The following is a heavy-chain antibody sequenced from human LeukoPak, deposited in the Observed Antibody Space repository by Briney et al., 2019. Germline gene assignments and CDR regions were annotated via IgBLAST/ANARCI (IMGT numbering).Heavy chain of an antibody. J-gene: IGHJ5*02. CDR2: INPKSGGT. Sequence: ASVKVSCKASGYTFTDYYIHWVRQAPGQGLEWMGWINPKSGGTVHAQKFQDRLTMTRDTSTSTASMELNRLKSDDTAIYYCTREVATSNYFDPWGQGTLLTISS. CDR3: TREVATSNYFDP. CDR1: GYTFTDYY. V-gene: IGHV1-2*02. D-gene: IGHD1-7*01.